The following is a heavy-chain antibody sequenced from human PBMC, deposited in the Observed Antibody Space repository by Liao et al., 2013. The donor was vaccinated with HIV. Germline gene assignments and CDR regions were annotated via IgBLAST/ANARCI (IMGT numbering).Heavy chain of an antibody. Sequence: QVQLQQWGAGLLKPSETLSLTCAVYGGSFSSYYYWSWIRQPPGKGLEWIGEINHSGSTNYNPSLKSRVTISVDTSKNQFSLKLSSVTAADTAVYYCARERVVGXRGHFDYWGQGTLVTVSS. CDR1: GGSFSSYYY. CDR2: INHSGST. D-gene: IGHD1-26*01. CDR3: ARERVVGXRGHFDY. J-gene: IGHJ4*02. V-gene: IGHV4-34*01.